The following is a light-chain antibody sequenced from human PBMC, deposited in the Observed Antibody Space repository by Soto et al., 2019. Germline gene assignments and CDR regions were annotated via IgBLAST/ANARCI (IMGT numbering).Light chain of an antibody. CDR2: GAS. CDR1: QTVYNGF. J-gene: IGKJ1*01. CDR3: QQYVSSPRT. V-gene: IGKV3-20*01. Sequence: ENVLTQSPGTLSLSPGERATLSCRASQTVYNGFLAWYQQKPGQAPRLLIYGASSRATGIPDRFSGSGSGTDFTLTISSLEPEDFAVYYCQQYVSSPRTFGLGTKVEI.